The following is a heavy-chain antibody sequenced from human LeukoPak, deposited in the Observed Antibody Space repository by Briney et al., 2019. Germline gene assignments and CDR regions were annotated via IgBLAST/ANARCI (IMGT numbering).Heavy chain of an antibody. J-gene: IGHJ5*02. V-gene: IGHV4-59*01. Sequence: SGTLSLTCTVSGGSISSYYWSWIRQPPGKGLEWIGYIYYSGSTNYNPSLKSRVTISVDTSKNQFSLKLSSVTAADTAVYYCARAAGGLPNWFDPWGQGTLVTVSS. D-gene: IGHD5-12*01. CDR2: IYYSGST. CDR3: ARAAGGLPNWFDP. CDR1: GGSISSYY.